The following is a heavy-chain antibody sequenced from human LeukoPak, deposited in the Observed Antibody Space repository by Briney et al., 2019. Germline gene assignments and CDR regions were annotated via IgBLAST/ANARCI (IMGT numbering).Heavy chain of an antibody. D-gene: IGHD5-12*01. J-gene: IGHJ4*02. V-gene: IGHV4-30-4*07. CDR3: ARMGGYSGYATH. CDR1: GGSISSGGYS. Sequence: PSQTLSLTCAVSGGSISSGGYSWSWIRQPPGKGLEWIGYMHSSGSANSNPSLKSRATISVDTSKNQFSLKLSSVTAADTAVYYCARMGGYSGYATHWGQGSLVTVSS. CDR2: MHSSGSA.